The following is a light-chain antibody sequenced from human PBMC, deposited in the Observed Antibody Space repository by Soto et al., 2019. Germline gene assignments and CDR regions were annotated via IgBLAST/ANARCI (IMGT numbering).Light chain of an antibody. J-gene: IGLJ1*01. CDR2: GDS. Sequence: QSVLTQPPSVSGAPGQRVIISCTGSGSNIGAGYDVHWYQHRPGTAPKLLVFGDSHRPSGVPDRFSGSKSGTSASLAITGLQAEDEGDYYCQSYDSTLDARYVFGTGTKLTVL. CDR1: GSNIGAGYD. V-gene: IGLV1-40*01. CDR3: QSYDSTLDARYV.